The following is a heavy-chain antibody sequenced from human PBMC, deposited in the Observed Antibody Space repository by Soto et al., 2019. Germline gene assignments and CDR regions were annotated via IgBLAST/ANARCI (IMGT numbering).Heavy chain of an antibody. CDR1: GCIFINHG. J-gene: IGHJ4*02. CDR2: ISPSNGNT. D-gene: IGHD3-3*02. Sequence: ASVKVSCKASGCIFINHGISWVRQAPGQGLEYMGWISPSNGNTNYAPNFQGSVTMTTDTSANTAYLELRSLRSDDTAVYYCAREQISIFGVVNDYWGQGTLVTVSS. CDR3: AREQISIFGVVNDY. V-gene: IGHV1-18*01.